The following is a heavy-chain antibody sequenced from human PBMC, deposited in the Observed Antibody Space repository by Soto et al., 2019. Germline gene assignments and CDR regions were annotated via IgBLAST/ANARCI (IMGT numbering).Heavy chain of an antibody. V-gene: IGHV3-7*01. Sequence: EVQLVESGGNLVQPGGSLRLSCAASGFIVSSYWMNWVRQAPGKGLEWVASINQDERESDYVDSVKGRFTISRDNAKNSLFLQVNSLRAEDTAVYYCARDGEAPGLYLDYWGQGTLVNVS. CDR3: ARDGEAPGLYLDY. CDR2: INQDERES. J-gene: IGHJ4*02. D-gene: IGHD7-27*01. CDR1: GFIVSSYW.